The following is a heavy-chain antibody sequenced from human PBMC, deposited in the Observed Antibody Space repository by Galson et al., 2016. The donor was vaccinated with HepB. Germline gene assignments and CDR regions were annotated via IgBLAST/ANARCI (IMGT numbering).Heavy chain of an antibody. J-gene: IGHJ4*02. D-gene: IGHD3-10*01. Sequence: SLRLSCAASGFTFSNYNFNWVRQAPGKGLEWLSFISTSSHIYYADSIQGRFTISRDSAKNSLYLQMSSLRADDTAIYVCVKERVDDGRFGELSYWGQGTLVTVSS. CDR1: GFTFSNYN. V-gene: IGHV3-69-1*01. CDR2: ISTSSHI. CDR3: VKERVDDGRFGELSY.